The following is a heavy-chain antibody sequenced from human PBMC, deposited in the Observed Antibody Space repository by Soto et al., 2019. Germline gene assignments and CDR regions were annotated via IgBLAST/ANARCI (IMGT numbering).Heavy chain of an antibody. V-gene: IGHV1-46*01. CDR2: INPSGGST. D-gene: IGHD4-4*01. CDR3: ARDPRNFYFFDN. Sequence: ASVKVSCKASGYTFTSYYMHWVRQAPGQGLEWMGIINPSGGSTSYAQKFQGRVTMTRDTSTSTVYMELSSLRSEDTAVYDCARDPRNFYFFDNWGQGTLVTVAS. J-gene: IGHJ4*02. CDR1: GYTFTSYY.